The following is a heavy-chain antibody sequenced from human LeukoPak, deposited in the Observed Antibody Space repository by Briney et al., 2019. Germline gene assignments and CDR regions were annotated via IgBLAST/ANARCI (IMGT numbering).Heavy chain of an antibody. D-gene: IGHD1-1*01. CDR3: AKARGWKPGGDAFDI. Sequence: PGGSLRLSCAASGFSFRDYAMNWVRQAPGKGLEWVSAISGSGGSTYYADSLKGRFTISRDNSKNTLYLQMNSLRAEDTAVYYWAKARGWKPGGDAFDIWGQGTMVTVSS. CDR2: ISGSGGST. J-gene: IGHJ3*02. CDR1: GFSFRDYA. V-gene: IGHV3-23*01.